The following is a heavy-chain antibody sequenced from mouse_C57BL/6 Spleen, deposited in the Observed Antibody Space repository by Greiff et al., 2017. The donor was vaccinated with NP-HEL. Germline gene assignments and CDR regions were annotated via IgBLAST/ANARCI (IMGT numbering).Heavy chain of an antibody. Sequence: EVQLVESGEGLVKPGGSLKLSCAASGFTLSSYAMSWVRQTPEKRLEWVAYISSGGDYIYYADTVKGRFTISRDNARNTLYLQMSSLKSEDTAMYYCTRDLPGTHYFDYWGQGTTLTVSS. J-gene: IGHJ2*01. CDR1: GFTLSSYA. D-gene: IGHD4-1*01. CDR3: TRDLPGTHYFDY. CDR2: ISSGGDYI. V-gene: IGHV5-9-1*02.